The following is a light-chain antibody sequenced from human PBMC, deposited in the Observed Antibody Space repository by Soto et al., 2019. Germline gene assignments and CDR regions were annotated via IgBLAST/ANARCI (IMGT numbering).Light chain of an antibody. CDR3: QHYNNWPPAPT. Sequence: DIQMTQSPSTLSASVGDRVTITCRATQSIGSWLAWYQQKPGKAPELLIYDASSLESGVPSRFSGSGSGTEFTLTISSLQPDDFATYYCQHYNNWPPAPTFGGGTKVDIK. CDR1: QSIGSW. V-gene: IGKV1-5*01. J-gene: IGKJ4*01. CDR2: DAS.